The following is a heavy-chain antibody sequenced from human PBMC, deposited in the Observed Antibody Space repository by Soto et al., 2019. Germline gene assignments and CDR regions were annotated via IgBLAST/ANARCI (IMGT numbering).Heavy chain of an antibody. Sequence: GGSLRLSCEASGFTFSRVGMNWVRQVPGKELEWVASISSGSSDTWYADSVKGRFIISRDNAQNSLFLQMNTLRPEDTAMYYCARVAYWGPGTQVTVSS. CDR1: GFTFSRVG. J-gene: IGHJ4*02. V-gene: IGHV3-21*01. CDR3: ARVAY. CDR2: ISSGSSDT.